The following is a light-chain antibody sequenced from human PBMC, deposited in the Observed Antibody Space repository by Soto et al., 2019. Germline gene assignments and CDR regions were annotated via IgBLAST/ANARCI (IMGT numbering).Light chain of an antibody. CDR1: SNDIGNYNY. Sequence: QSVLTQPASVSGSPGQSITISCTGTSNDIGNYNYVSWYQQHPGKAPKVMIYEVSNRPSGISNRFSGSKSGNTASLTISGLQAEDEADYYCTSYTTNSTLYVFGSGTKVTVL. CDR3: TSYTTNSTLYV. CDR2: EVS. J-gene: IGLJ1*01. V-gene: IGLV2-14*01.